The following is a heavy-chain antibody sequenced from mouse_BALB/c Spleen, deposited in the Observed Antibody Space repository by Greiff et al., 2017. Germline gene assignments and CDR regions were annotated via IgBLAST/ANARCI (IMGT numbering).Heavy chain of an antibody. Sequence: EVKLVESGPELVKPGASVKISCKASGYSFTGYFMNWVKQSHGKSLEWIGRINPYNGDTFYNQKFKGKATLTVDKSSSTAHMELLSLTSEDSAVYYCGRENYDGYYGAYWGQGTLVTVSA. J-gene: IGHJ3*01. CDR2: INPYNGDT. V-gene: IGHV1-37*01. CDR3: GRENYDGYYGAY. D-gene: IGHD2-3*01. CDR1: GYSFTGYF.